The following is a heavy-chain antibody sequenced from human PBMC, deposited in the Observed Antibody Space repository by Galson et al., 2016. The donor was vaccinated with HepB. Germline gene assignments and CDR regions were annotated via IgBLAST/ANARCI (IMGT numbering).Heavy chain of an antibody. CDR1: GFSLRDHY. V-gene: IGHV3-11*01. CDR3: ARVGGLHTFDM. D-gene: IGHD2-15*01. J-gene: IGHJ3*02. CDR2: ISTSGYTI. Sequence: SLRLSCAASGFSLRDHYMTWIRQAPGKGLEWVSYISTSGYTIYYADSVKGRFTISRDNAKNSLFLQIDSLRVEDTAVYYCARVGGLHTFDMWGQGTMVTVSS.